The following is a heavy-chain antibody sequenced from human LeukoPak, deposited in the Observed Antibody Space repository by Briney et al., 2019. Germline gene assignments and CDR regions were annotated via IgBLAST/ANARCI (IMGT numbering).Heavy chain of an antibody. J-gene: IGHJ6*02. D-gene: IGHD1-1*01. V-gene: IGHV4-34*01. CDR1: GGSFSGYY. CDR2: INHSGST. CDR3: ARGLRTYYGMDV. Sequence: SETLSLTCAVYGGSFSGYYWSWIRQPPGKGLEWIGEINHSGSTNYNPSLKSRVTISVDTSKNQFSLKLSSVTAADTAVYYCARGLRTYYGMDVWGQGTTVSVS.